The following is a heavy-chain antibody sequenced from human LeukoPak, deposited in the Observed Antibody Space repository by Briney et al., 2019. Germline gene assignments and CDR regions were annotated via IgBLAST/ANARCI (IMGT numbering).Heavy chain of an antibody. J-gene: IGHJ5*02. D-gene: IGHD2-15*01. Sequence: GSLRLSCAASGFTFSSYPMNWVRQSPGKGLEWIGEINHSGRTNYNPSLKSRVTISLDTSQNQFSLKLSSVTAADTAVYYCARHIVVVGAPQEFDPWGQGTLVTVSS. V-gene: IGHV4-34*01. CDR3: ARHIVVVGAPQEFDP. CDR1: GFTFSSYP. CDR2: INHSGRT.